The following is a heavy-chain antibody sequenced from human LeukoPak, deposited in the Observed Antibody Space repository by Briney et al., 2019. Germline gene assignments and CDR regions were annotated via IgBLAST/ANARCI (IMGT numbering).Heavy chain of an antibody. CDR2: ISGSGSST. Sequence: QPGGTLRLSCAASGFTFSSYGMSWVRQAPGKGLEWVSAISGSGSSTYYADSVKGRFTISRDNSKNTLYLQMNSLRAEDTAVYYCAKVFDSSGYYSYYFDYWGQGTLVTVSS. D-gene: IGHD3-22*01. J-gene: IGHJ4*02. CDR3: AKVFDSSGYYSYYFDY. CDR1: GFTFSSYG. V-gene: IGHV3-23*01.